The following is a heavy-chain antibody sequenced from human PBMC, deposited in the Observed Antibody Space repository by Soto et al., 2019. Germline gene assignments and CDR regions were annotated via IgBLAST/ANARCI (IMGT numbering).Heavy chain of an antibody. CDR1: RFTFSTYE. Sequence: GGSLRLSCVASRFTFSTYEMNWVRQAPGKGLEWVSYISNGGSTVYYADSVKGRFTISRDNTRNSLYLQMNSLRDEDTALYYCVRYCSTTLCNGVATRTFDYWGQGTLVTVSS. CDR2: ISNGGSTV. J-gene: IGHJ4*02. V-gene: IGHV3-48*03. CDR3: VRYCSTTLCNGVATRTFDY. D-gene: IGHD2-2*01.